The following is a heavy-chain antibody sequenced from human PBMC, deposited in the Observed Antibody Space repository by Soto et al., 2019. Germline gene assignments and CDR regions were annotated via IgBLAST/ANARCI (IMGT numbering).Heavy chain of an antibody. CDR3: ARATGSSETGGAFDI. J-gene: IGHJ3*02. CDR1: GFTFSSYS. CDR2: ISSSSSYI. Sequence: EVQLVESGGGLVKPGGSLRLSCAASGFTFSSYSMNWVRQAPGKGLEWVSSISSSSSYIYYADSVKGRFTISRDNAKNSLYLQMNSLRAEDTAVYDCARATGSSETGGAFDIWGQGTMVTVSS. V-gene: IGHV3-21*01. D-gene: IGHD6-13*01.